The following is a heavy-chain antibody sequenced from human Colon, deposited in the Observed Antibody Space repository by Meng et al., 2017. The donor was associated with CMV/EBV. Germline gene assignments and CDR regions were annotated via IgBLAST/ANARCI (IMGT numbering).Heavy chain of an antibody. Sequence: KLLESGGDLVQPGGSLGLSCAASGFTFTTYSMAWVRQAPGKGLEWVSIMSGDGRNTFYADSLKGRITISRDNSKSTLYLHISALRADDTAIYFCARGSTTVTRHFDYWGQGSLVTVSS. V-gene: IGHV3-23*01. D-gene: IGHD4-23*01. CDR3: ARGSTTVTRHFDY. J-gene: IGHJ4*02. CDR2: MSGDGRNT. CDR1: GFTFTTYS.